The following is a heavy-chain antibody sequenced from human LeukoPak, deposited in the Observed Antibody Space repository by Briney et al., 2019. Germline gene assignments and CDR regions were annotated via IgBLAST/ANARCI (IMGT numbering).Heavy chain of an antibody. Sequence: SETLSLTCIVSGGSISSYYWSWIRQPPGKGLEWIGYIYYSGSTNYNPSLKSRVTILVDTPKNQFSLKLSSVTAADTAVYYCARDIAAAGTHFDYWGQGILVTVSS. CDR3: ARDIAAAGTHFDY. D-gene: IGHD6-13*01. J-gene: IGHJ4*02. CDR2: IYYSGST. V-gene: IGHV4-59*01. CDR1: GGSISSYY.